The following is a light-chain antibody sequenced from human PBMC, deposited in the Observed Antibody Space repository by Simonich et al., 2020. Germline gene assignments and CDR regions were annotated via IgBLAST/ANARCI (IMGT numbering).Light chain of an antibody. J-gene: IGLJ2*01. CDR2: EVR. V-gene: IGLV2-8*01. CDR3: QSYDSSLSGSV. Sequence: QSALTQPASASGSPGQSVTISCTGTSSDVGGYNYVSGYQQHPGTAPQLMIYEVRRRPSGVPDLFSGSKSGTSASLAITGLQAEDEADYYCQSYDSSLSGSVFGGGTKLTVL. CDR1: SSDVGGYNY.